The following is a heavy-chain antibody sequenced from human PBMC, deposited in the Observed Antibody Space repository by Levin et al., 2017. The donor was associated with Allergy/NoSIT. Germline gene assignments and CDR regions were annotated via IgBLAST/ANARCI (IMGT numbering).Heavy chain of an antibody. D-gene: IGHD4-11*01. CDR3: AKEAKRMTTVTLFDY. CDR1: GFTFSSYG. CDR2: ISYDGSNK. V-gene: IGHV3-30*18. Sequence: SCAASGFTFSSYGMHWVRQAPGKGLEWVAVISYDGSNKYYADSVKGRFTISRDNSKNTLYLQMNSLRAEDTAVYYCAKEAKRMTTVTLFDYWGQGTLVTVSS. J-gene: IGHJ4*02.